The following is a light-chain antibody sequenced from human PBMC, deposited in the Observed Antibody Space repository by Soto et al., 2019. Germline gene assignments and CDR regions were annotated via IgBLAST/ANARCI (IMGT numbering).Light chain of an antibody. Sequence: DIQMNQSHSILSASVRDRVTIPCRGSQSINRWLAWYQQKPGKAPKRLIYDASSLETGVQSRFSGSGSGTEFTLTISSQHPDDFATDDCQPLYSYWTFSQDTKLDI. J-gene: IGKJ1*01. CDR3: QPLYSYWT. V-gene: IGKV1-5*01. CDR2: DAS. CDR1: QSINRW.